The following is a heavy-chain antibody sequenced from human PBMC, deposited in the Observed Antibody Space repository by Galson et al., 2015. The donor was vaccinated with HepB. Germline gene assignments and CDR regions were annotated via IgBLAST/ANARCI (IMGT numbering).Heavy chain of an antibody. V-gene: IGHV3-73*01. CDR2: ISGKPNNYAT. CDR1: GFTFSGSD. Sequence: SLRLSCAASGFTFSGSDVHWVRQASGKGLEWVGHISGKPNNYATAYAASVKGRFTISRDDSETTAYLQMSTLRTEDTAVYYCFGEGGYWGQGTLVTVSS. J-gene: IGHJ4*02. D-gene: IGHD3-3*01. CDR3: FGEGGY.